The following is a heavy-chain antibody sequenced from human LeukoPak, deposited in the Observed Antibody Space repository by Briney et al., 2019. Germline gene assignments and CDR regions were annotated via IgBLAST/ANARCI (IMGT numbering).Heavy chain of an antibody. Sequence: GASVKVSCTASGYTFTSYDINWVRHATRQGLEWRGWMNPNRGNTGYTQKFKGRVTMTRNTSISTAYMELSSLRSEDTAVYYCARARRQWLVRVGYYFDYWGQGTLVTVSS. CDR1: GYTFTSYD. J-gene: IGHJ4*02. V-gene: IGHV1-8*01. D-gene: IGHD6-19*01. CDR2: MNPNRGNT. CDR3: ARARRQWLVRVGYYFDY.